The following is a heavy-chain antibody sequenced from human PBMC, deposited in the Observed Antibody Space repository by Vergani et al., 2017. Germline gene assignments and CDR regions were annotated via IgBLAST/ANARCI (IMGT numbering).Heavy chain of an antibody. CDR2: INPSGGST. J-gene: IGHJ3*02. CDR3: AXVRMVRGVIGAFDI. D-gene: IGHD3-10*01. Sequence: QVQLVQSGAEVKKPGASAKVSCKASGYTFTSYYMHWVRQAPGQGLEWMGIINPSGGSTSYAQKFQGRVTMTRDTSTSTVYMELSSLRSEDTAVYYCAXVRMVRGVIGAFDIWGQGTMVTVSS. CDR1: GYTFTSYY. V-gene: IGHV1-46*03.